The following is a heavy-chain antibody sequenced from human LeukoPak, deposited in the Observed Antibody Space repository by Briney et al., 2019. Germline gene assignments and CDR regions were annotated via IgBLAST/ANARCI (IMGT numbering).Heavy chain of an antibody. CDR2: IYISGNT. Sequence: SPSETLSLTCTVSGGSISSGSYYWCWIRQPAGKELEWIGRIYISGNTYYTPSLRSRDTISVDTSKNQFSLQLSSVTAADTAVYYCARGLVHYYYYYYMDVWGKGTTVTIPS. V-gene: IGHV4-61*02. CDR3: ARGLVHYYYYYYMDV. D-gene: IGHD2-21*01. J-gene: IGHJ6*03. CDR1: GGSISSGSYY.